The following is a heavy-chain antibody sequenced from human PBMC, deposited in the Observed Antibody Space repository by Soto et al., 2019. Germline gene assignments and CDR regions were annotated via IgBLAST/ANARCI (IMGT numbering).Heavy chain of an antibody. V-gene: IGHV1-24*01. CDR1: GYTLTELS. D-gene: IGHD2-2*01. CDR3: ATANIVVVPAANIVWFDP. Sequence: VKVSCKVSGYTLTELSMHWVRQAPGKGLEWMGGFDPEDGETIYAQKFQGRVTMTEDTSTDTAYMELSSLRSEDTAVYYCATANIVVVPAANIVWFDPWGQGTLVTVSS. CDR2: FDPEDGET. J-gene: IGHJ5*02.